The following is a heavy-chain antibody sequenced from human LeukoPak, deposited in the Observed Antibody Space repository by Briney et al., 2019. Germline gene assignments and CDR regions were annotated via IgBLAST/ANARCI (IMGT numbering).Heavy chain of an antibody. V-gene: IGHV1-2*02. D-gene: IGHD1-14*01. CDR1: GYTFTGYY. J-gene: IGHJ6*02. Sequence: GASVKVSCKASGYTFTGYYMHWLRQAPGQGLEWMGWINPNSGGTNYAQKFQGRVTMTRDTSISTAYMELSRLRSDDTAVYYCARSGIYYYYGMDVWGQGTTVTVSS. CDR2: INPNSGGT. CDR3: ARSGIYYYYGMDV.